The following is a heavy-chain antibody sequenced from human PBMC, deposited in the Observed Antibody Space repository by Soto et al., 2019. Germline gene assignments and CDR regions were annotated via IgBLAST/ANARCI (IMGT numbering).Heavy chain of an antibody. D-gene: IGHD7-27*01. CDR3: SREGWGSLLDH. V-gene: IGHV3-7*04. CDR1: GFTFRTYW. CDR2: IRPDGSEA. J-gene: IGHJ4*02. Sequence: EVQLVESGGDLVQPGGSLRLYYAASGFTFRTYWMTWVRQLPGKGLEWVAHIRPDGSEAAYVDSVRGRFTISRDNDKNSLHLHMSSLRVEDTAVYYCSREGWGSLLDHWGLGTLVTVSS.